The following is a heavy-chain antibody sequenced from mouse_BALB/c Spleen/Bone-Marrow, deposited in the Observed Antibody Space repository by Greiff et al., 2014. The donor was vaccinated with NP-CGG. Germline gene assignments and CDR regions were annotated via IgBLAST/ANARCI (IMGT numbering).Heavy chain of an antibody. CDR3: AGVTSSAVGAMDY. V-gene: IGHV2-9*02. CDR1: GVSLTNYG. Sequence: QVQLKESGPGLVAPSQSLSITCTVSGVSLTNYGVPWGRQPPGKGLEWLGVIWAGGSTNYNSALMSRLSISKDNSKSQVFLKMISLQTDDTAMYYCAGVTSSAVGAMDYWGQGTSVTVSS. D-gene: IGHD3-2*02. CDR2: IWAGGST. J-gene: IGHJ4*01.